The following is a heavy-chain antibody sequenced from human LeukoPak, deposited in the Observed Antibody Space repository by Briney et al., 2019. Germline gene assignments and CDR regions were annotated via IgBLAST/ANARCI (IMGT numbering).Heavy chain of an antibody. V-gene: IGHV4-30-4*01. CDR2: IYYSGST. J-gene: IGHJ4*02. Sequence: SETLSLTCTVSGGSISSGDYSWSWIRQPPGKGLEWIGYIYYSGSTYYNPSLQSRVTISVDTSKNQFSLKVTSVTAADTAVYYCARQDTALHGDSWGQGTLVTVSS. CDR3: ARQDTALHGDS. D-gene: IGHD5-18*01. CDR1: GGSISSGDYS.